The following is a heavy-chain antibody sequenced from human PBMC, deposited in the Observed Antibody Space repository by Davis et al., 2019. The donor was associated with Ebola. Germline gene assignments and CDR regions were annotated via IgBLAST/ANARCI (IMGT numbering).Heavy chain of an antibody. CDR3: ARGGELLWFGEYLYGMDV. CDR2: INPNSGGT. D-gene: IGHD3-10*01. J-gene: IGHJ6*02. CDR1: GYTFTSYG. Sequence: ASVKVSCKASGYTFTSYGISWVRQAPGQGLEWMGRINPNSGGTNYAQKFQGRVTMTRDTSISTAYMELSRLRSDDTVVYYCARGGELLWFGEYLYGMDVWGQGTTVTVSS. V-gene: IGHV1-2*05.